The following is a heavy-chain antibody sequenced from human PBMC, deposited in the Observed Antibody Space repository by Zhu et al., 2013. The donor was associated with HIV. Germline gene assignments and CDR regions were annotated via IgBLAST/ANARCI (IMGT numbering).Heavy chain of an antibody. V-gene: IGHV1-69*06. D-gene: IGHD2-2*01. J-gene: IGHJ6*02. CDR3: ARDLGFASRYCSSTSCYSYYYYVWTS. CDR1: GGTFSSYA. CDR2: IIPIFGTA. Sequence: QVQLVQSGAEVKKPGSSVKVSCKASGGTFSSYAISWVRQAPGQGLEWMGGIIPIFGTANYAQKFQGRVTITADKSTSTAYMELSGLRSEDTAVYYCARDLGFASRYCSSTSCYSYYYYVWTSGAKGPRSPSP.